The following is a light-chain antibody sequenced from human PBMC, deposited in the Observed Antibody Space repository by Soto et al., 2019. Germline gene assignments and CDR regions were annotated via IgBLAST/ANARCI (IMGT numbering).Light chain of an antibody. Sequence: QSVLTQPPSASGTPGQRVTISCSGSSSNIGSNTVNWYQQLPGTAPKLLIYNNNQRPSGVPDRFSGSKSGTSASLAISGLQSEDEEAYYCAPWDDSLNGVVFGGGTKLTVL. J-gene: IGLJ2*01. CDR2: NNN. V-gene: IGLV1-44*01. CDR3: APWDDSLNGVV. CDR1: SSNIGSNT.